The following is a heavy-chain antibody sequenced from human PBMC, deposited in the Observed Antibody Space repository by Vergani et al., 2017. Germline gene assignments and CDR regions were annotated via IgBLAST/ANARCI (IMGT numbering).Heavy chain of an antibody. CDR1: GFTFSSYG. Sequence: QVQLVESGGGVVQPGGSLRLSCAASGFTFSSYGMHWVRQAPGKGLEWVAFIRYDGSNKYYADSVKGRFTISRDNSKNTLYLQMNSLRAEDTAVYYCAKDCPNYYDSSGYYYGVDYWGQGTLVTVSS. V-gene: IGHV3-30*02. D-gene: IGHD3-22*01. CDR2: IRYDGSNK. J-gene: IGHJ4*02. CDR3: AKDCPNYYDSSGYYYGVDY.